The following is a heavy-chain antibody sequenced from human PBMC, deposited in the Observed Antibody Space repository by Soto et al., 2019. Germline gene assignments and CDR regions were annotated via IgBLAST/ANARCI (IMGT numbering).Heavy chain of an antibody. CDR2: INPNSGGT. CDR1: GYTFTGYY. CDR3: AREGNCSSTSCSFDY. Sequence: ASVKVSCKASGYTFTGYYMHWVRQASGQGLEWMGWINPNSGGTNYAQKFQGWVTMTRDTSISTAYMELSRLRSDDTAVYYCAREGNCSSTSCSFDYWGQGTLVTVSS. D-gene: IGHD2-2*01. V-gene: IGHV1-2*04. J-gene: IGHJ4*02.